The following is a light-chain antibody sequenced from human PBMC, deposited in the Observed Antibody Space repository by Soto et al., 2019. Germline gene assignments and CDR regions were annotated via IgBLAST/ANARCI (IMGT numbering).Light chain of an antibody. CDR1: SSDFGGYNY. J-gene: IGLJ1*01. CDR2: DVS. V-gene: IGLV2-14*01. Sequence: QSALTQPASVSGSPGQSITISCTGTSSDFGGYNYVSWYQQHPGKAPKLMIYDVSNRPSGVSNRFSGSKSGNTASLTISGLQAEDEADYYCSSYTSSSIVYVFGTGTKVTVL. CDR3: SSYTSSSIVYV.